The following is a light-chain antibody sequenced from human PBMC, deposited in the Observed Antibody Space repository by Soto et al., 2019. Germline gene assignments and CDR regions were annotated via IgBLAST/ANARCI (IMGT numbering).Light chain of an antibody. CDR1: QSVSSSY. J-gene: IGKJ1*01. V-gene: IGKV3-20*01. Sequence: EIVLTQSPGTLSLSPGERATLSCRASQSVSSSYLAWYQQKPGQAPRLPICGTSSRATAIPDRFSGSGSGTDFTLTISRLEPEDFAVYYCQQYGSSSWTFGQGTKVEIK. CDR2: GTS. CDR3: QQYGSSSWT.